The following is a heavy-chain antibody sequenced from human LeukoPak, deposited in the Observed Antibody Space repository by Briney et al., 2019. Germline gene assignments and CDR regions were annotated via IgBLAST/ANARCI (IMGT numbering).Heavy chain of an antibody. CDR3: ARERGGLGYSYGYWFDP. J-gene: IGHJ5*02. CDR2: IIPIFGTA. V-gene: IGHV1-69*13. CDR1: GYTLTELS. Sequence: SVKVSCKVSGYTLTELSMHWVRQAPGQGLEWMGGIIPIFGTANYAQKFQGRVTITADESTSTAYMELSSLRSEDTAVYYCARERGGLGYSYGYWFDPWGQGTLVTVSS. D-gene: IGHD5-18*01.